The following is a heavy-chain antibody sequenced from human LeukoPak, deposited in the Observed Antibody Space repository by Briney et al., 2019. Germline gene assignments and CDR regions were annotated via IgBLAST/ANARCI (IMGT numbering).Heavy chain of an antibody. CDR2: ISSSSSYI. CDR1: GFTFSSYS. V-gene: IGHV3-21*01. Sequence: PGGSLRLSCAASGFTFSSYSMNWVRQAPGKGLEWVSSISSSSSYIYYADSVKGRFIISRDNAKNSLYLQMNSLRAEDTAVYYCARGNGYSYVPDYWGQGTLVTVSS. D-gene: IGHD5-18*01. J-gene: IGHJ4*02. CDR3: ARGNGYSYVPDY.